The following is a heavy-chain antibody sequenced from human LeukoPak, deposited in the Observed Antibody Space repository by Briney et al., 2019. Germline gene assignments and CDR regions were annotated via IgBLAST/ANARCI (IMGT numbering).Heavy chain of an antibody. D-gene: IGHD5-12*01. CDR2: IYYSGST. CDR3: ARGEGWLPHY. Sequence: SQTLSLTCTVSGGSISSSSYYWGWIRQPPGKGLEWIGSIYYSGSTYYNPSLKSRVTMSVDTSKNQFSLKLSSVTAADTAVYYCARGEGWLPHYWGQGTLVTVSS. V-gene: IGHV4-39*07. CDR1: GGSISSSSYY. J-gene: IGHJ4*02.